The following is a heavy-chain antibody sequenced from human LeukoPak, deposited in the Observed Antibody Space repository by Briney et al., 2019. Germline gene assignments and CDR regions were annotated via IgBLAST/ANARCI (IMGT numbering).Heavy chain of an antibody. CDR1: GGTFSSYA. CDR2: ISAYNGNT. J-gene: IGHJ4*02. D-gene: IGHD3-16*02. V-gene: IGHV1-18*01. CDR3: ARVYVITFGGVIVTETYYFDY. Sequence: ASVKVSCKASGGTFSSYAISWVRQAPGQGLEWMGWISAYNGNTNYAQKLQGRVTMTTDTSTSTAYMELRSLRSDDTAVYYCARVYVITFGGVIVTETYYFDYWGQGTLVTVSS.